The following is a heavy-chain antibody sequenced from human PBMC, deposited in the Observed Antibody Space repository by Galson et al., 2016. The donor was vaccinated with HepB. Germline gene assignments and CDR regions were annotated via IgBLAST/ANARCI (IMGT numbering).Heavy chain of an antibody. CDR1: GYTFTTSG. CDR3: ARDVQYRFDS. V-gene: IGHV1-18*01. D-gene: IGHD2/OR15-2a*01. Sequence: SVKVSCKASGYTFTTSGISWVRQAPGQGLEWMGWISTYSGNTKYAQKFQGGLTLTTDSSTTTAYMELRSLLFDDTALYYCARDVQYRFDSWGQGTLVTVSS. J-gene: IGHJ4*02. CDR2: ISTYSGNT.